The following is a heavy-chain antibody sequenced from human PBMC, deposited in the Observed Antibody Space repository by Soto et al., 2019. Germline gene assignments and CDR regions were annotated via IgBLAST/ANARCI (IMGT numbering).Heavy chain of an antibody. CDR3: ARPEYYYDSRGYYGY. Sequence: GGSLRLSCAASGFTFSSYSMNWVRQAPGKGLEWVSSISSSSSYIYYADSVKGRFTISRDNAKNSLYLQMNSLRAEDTAVYYCARPEYYYDSRGYYGYWGQGTLVTVSS. CDR1: GFTFSSYS. J-gene: IGHJ4*02. V-gene: IGHV3-21*01. CDR2: ISSSSSYI. D-gene: IGHD3-22*01.